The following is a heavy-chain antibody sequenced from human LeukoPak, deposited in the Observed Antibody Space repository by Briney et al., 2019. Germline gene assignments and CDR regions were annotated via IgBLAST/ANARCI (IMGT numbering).Heavy chain of an antibody. CDR2: IYTCGGT. CDR3: ARTNGAFDH. D-gene: IGHD2-8*01. V-gene: IGHV4-4*09. J-gene: IGHJ4*02. Sequence: PSETLSLTCTVSGGSTIIASGGWIRHPPGKGLEWIGYIYTCGGTNYNPSLKSRVTISVDTSKNQFSLKLSSVTAADTAVYYCARTNGAFDHWGQGTLVTVSS. CDR1: GGSTIIAS.